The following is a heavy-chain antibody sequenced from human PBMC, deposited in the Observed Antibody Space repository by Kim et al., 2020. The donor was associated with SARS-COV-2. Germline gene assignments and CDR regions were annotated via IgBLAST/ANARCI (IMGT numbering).Heavy chain of an antibody. V-gene: IGHV4-59*01. D-gene: IGHD5-18*01. Sequence: PSLKSRVTISVDTSKNQFSLKLSSVTAADTAVYYCAISRSGYSYGTIDYWGQGTLVTVSS. J-gene: IGHJ4*02. CDR3: AISRSGYSYGTIDY.